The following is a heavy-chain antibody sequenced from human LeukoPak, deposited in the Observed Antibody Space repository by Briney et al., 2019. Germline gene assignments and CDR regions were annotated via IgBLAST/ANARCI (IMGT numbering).Heavy chain of an antibody. Sequence: PSETLSLTCSVSGGSINSNSHHWDWIRQAPGKGLEWIGNIYYSGTTSYNPSLRSRVTISVDTSNNHFSLRLTSVTASDTAVYHCARRGDILTDYTFDYWGQGTLVTVSS. CDR1: GGSINSNSHH. D-gene: IGHD3-9*01. CDR2: IYYSGTT. CDR3: ARRGDILTDYTFDY. J-gene: IGHJ4*02. V-gene: IGHV4-39*02.